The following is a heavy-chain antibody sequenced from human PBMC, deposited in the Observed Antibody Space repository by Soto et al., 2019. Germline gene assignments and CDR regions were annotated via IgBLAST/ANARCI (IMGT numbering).Heavy chain of an antibody. Sequence: SETLSLTCAVSGYSISSGYYWGWIRQPPGKGLEWIGSIYHSGSTYYNPSLKSRVTISVDTSKNQFSLKLSSVTAADTAVYYCASAGVVLPAAMVWFDPWGQGTLVTVSS. CDR1: GYSISSGYY. CDR3: ASAGVVLPAAMVWFDP. D-gene: IGHD2-2*01. J-gene: IGHJ5*02. CDR2: IYHSGST. V-gene: IGHV4-38-2*01.